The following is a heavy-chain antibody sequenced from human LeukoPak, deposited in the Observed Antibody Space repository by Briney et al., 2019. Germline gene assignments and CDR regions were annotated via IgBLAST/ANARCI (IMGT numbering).Heavy chain of an antibody. CDR2: INADGTTT. J-gene: IGHJ3*01. V-gene: IGHV3-74*01. CDR1: GFTFGNSW. CDR3: VVVVEPPGSDV. D-gene: IGHD1-14*01. Sequence: GGSLRLSCAASGFTFGNSWMHWVRQAPGQGLVWVSLINADGTTTTYADSVKGRFTISRDNARNTVSLQMNSLTIEDTAVYYCVVVVEPPGSDVWGQGTMIAVSS.